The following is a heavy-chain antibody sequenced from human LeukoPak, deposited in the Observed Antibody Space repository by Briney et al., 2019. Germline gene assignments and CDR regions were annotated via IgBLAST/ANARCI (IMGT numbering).Heavy chain of an antibody. V-gene: IGHV3-21*01. CDR2: ISTGSSYI. Sequence: PGGALRLSCAASGFTFSSYSINWVRQAPGKGLEWVSSISTGSSYIYNADSVKGRFTISRENAKNSLYLQMNSLRAEDTAVFYCARDRSPIAADGMDVWGRGTTVTVSS. D-gene: IGHD6-25*01. CDR3: ARDRSPIAADGMDV. CDR1: GFTFSSYS. J-gene: IGHJ6*02.